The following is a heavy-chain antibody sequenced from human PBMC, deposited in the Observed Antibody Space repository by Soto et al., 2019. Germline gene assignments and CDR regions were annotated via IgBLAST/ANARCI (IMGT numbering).Heavy chain of an antibody. CDR1: GVSLSTSGMG. D-gene: IGHD2-21*01. V-gene: IGHV2-5*02. CDR3: AHMIEGAFFDN. Sequence: SGPTLVNPTQTLTLTCTFSGVSLSTSGMGVGWIRQPPGKALEWLALVYWDDDKRYSPSLKSRLTITKDTSKNQVVLTMTYMDPVETDTYYCAHMIEGAFFDNWGQATLGTVSS. CDR2: VYWDDDK. J-gene: IGHJ4*02.